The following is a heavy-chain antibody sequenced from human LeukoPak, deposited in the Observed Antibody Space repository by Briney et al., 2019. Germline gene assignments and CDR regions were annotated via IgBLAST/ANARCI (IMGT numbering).Heavy chain of an antibody. CDR2: ISRSSSTI. Sequence: GRSLRLSCAGSGFTFSSYYMIWVRQAPGKGLEWVSYISRSSSTIYYADSVKGRFTISRDNAKNSLYLQMNSLRDEDTAVYYCARDQFYAFDIWGQGTMVTVSS. CDR1: GFTFSSYY. V-gene: IGHV3-48*02. J-gene: IGHJ3*02. CDR3: ARDQFYAFDI.